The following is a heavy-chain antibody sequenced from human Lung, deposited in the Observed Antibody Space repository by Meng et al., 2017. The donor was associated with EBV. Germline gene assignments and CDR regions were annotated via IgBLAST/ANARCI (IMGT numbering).Heavy chain of an antibody. CDR3: ARRGPSGNFSP. CDR1: GGSFRDYY. Sequence: QVQLQQWGAGLLKPSETLSRSCAGYGGSFRDYYWTWIRHPPGKGLEWIGEIDHRGNTKYNPSLKSRVTISLDTSKKQFSLKVSSVTAADSAVYYCARRGPSGNFSPWSQGALVTVSS. D-gene: IGHD3-10*01. J-gene: IGHJ5*02. CDR2: IDHRGNT. V-gene: IGHV4-34*01.